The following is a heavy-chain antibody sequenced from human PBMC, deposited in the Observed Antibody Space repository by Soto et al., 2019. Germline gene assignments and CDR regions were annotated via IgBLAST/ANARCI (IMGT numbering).Heavy chain of an antibody. CDR1: GFTFNSRSSHG. CDR3: VSWVSQHFDY. V-gene: IGHV3-23*01. J-gene: IGHJ4*02. Sequence: PGGSLRLSCAVFGFTFNSRSSHGMSWVRQAPGKGPEWVSTISPDGANKHYAESVKGRFTISKDTSRNTVDVHMNSLGAEDTAMYFCVSWVSQHFDYWGQGILVTVSS. D-gene: IGHD2-8*01. CDR2: ISPDGANK.